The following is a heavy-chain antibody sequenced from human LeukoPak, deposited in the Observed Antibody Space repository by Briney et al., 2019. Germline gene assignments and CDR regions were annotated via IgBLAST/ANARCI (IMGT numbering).Heavy chain of an antibody. D-gene: IGHD6-19*01. CDR2: ISGSGGST. Sequence: GGSLRLSCAASGLTFSSYAMRWVRQAPGKGLEWDSAISGSGGSTYYADSVKGRFTISRDNSKKTLYLQMNSLRAEDTAVYYCAKRGRGSGWYDRGPFFDYWGQGTLVTVSS. CDR1: GLTFSSYA. J-gene: IGHJ4*02. V-gene: IGHV3-23*01. CDR3: AKRGRGSGWYDRGPFFDY.